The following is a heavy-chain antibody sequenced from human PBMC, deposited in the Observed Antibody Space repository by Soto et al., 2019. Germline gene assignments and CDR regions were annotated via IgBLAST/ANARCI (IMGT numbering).Heavy chain of an antibody. J-gene: IGHJ6*02. V-gene: IGHV3-33*01. Sequence: QVQLVESGGGVVQPGRSLRLSCAASGFTFSSYGMHWVRQAPGKGLEWVAVIWYDGSNKYYADSVKGRFTISRDNSKNSLYLQMNSLRAEDTAMYYGARDMGRILYHMDAWGQGTTVTVAS. CDR3: ARDMGRILYHMDA. CDR1: GFTFSSYG. CDR2: IWYDGSNK. D-gene: IGHD2-8*01.